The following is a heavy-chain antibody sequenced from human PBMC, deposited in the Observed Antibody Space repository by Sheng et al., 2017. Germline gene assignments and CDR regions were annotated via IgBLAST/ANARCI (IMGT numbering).Heavy chain of an antibody. V-gene: IGHV4-39*07. J-gene: IGHJ5*02. CDR2: IYYSGST. CDR3: ARVIAAAGTGWFDP. CDR1: GGSISSSSYY. Sequence: QLQLQESGPGLVKPSETLSLTCTVSGGSISSSSYYWGWIRQPPGKGLEWIGSIYYSGSTYYNPSLKSRVTISVDTSKNQFSLKLSSVTAADTAVYYCARVIAAAGTGWFDPVGPREPLVHRLL. D-gene: IGHD6-13*01.